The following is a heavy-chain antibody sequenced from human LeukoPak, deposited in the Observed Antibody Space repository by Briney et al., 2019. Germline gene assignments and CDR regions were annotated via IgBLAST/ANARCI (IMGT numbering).Heavy chain of an antibody. D-gene: IGHD3-3*01. CDR3: ARSYYDFWSGYYTGFDY. Sequence: ASVKVSCKASGYTFTYRYLHWVRQAPGQGLEWMGWISAYNGNTNYAQKLQGRVTMTTDTSTSTAYMELRSLRSDDTAVYYCARSYYDFWSGYYTGFDYWGQGTLVTVSS. CDR1: GYTFTYRY. V-gene: IGHV1-18*04. CDR2: ISAYNGNT. J-gene: IGHJ4*02.